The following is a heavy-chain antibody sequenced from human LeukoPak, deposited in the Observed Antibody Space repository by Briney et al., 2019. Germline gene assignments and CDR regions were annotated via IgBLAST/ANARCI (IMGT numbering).Heavy chain of an antibody. J-gene: IGHJ4*02. CDR2: ISYSGYT. CDR3: ARGRNDNGGMFFDS. V-gene: IGHV4-59*01. D-gene: IGHD4-23*01. CDR1: GASIRSYY. Sequence: PSETLSLTCTVSGASIRSYYWSWIRQAPGKGLEWVGFISYSGYTSYSPSLKSRVAISVDTSKSQFSLRLTSMTAADTAIYYCARGRNDNGGMFFDSWAQGTLFTVSS.